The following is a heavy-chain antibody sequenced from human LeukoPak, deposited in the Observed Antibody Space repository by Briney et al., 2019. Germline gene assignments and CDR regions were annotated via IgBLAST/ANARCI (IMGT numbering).Heavy chain of an antibody. J-gene: IGHJ4*02. CDR3: ARAVVRGVLDY. CDR1: GSTFSSYA. CDR2: ISYDGSNK. D-gene: IGHD3-10*02. V-gene: IGHV3-30*04. Sequence: GGSLRLSCAASGSTFSSYAMHWVRQAPGKGLEWVAVISYDGSNKYYPDSVKGRFTISRDNSKNTLYLQMNSLRAEDTAVYYCARAVVRGVLDYWGQGTLVTVSS.